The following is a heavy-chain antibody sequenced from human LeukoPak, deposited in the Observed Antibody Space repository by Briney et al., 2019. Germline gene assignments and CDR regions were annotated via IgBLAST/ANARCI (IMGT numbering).Heavy chain of an antibody. CDR2: INHSGST. J-gene: IGHJ4*02. D-gene: IGHD3-3*01. CDR3: ARGAADFWSGYYRSSRFDY. V-gene: IGHV4-34*01. CDR1: GGSFSGYY. Sequence: SETLSLTCAVYGGSFSGYYWSWIRQPPGKGLEWIGEINHSGSTNYNPSLKSRVTISVDTSKNQFSLKLSSVTAADTAVYYCARGAADFWSGYYRSSRFDYWGQGTLVTVSS.